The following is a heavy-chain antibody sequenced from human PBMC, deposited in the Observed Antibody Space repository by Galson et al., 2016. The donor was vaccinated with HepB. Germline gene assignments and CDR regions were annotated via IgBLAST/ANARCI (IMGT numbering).Heavy chain of an antibody. J-gene: IGHJ4*02. CDR3: AREPVRLDDLLTGPPKNPDY. CDR2: ISSSGTTL. Sequence: SLRLSCAASGFTLTSYAMSWVRQAPGQGLEWVSYISSSGTTLYYADSVKGRFTISRDNAKNSLYLQMNSLRAEDTAVYYWAREPVRLDDLLTGPPKNPDYWGQGTLVTVSS. V-gene: IGHV3-48*03. CDR1: GFTLTSYA. D-gene: IGHD3-9*01.